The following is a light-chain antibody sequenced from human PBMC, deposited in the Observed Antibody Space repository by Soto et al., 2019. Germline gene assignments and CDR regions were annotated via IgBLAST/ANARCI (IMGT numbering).Light chain of an antibody. CDR3: HQYNTWPQT. V-gene: IGKV3-15*01. Sequence: EIVMTQSPATLSVSPGERATLSCRASQSVSSNLAWYQQKPGQAPRLLIYGASTRATGIPARFSRSGSGTDFTLPISSLQPQDFAFYYCHQYNTWPQTFGQGTKLEI. CDR2: GAS. J-gene: IGKJ2*01. CDR1: QSVSSN.